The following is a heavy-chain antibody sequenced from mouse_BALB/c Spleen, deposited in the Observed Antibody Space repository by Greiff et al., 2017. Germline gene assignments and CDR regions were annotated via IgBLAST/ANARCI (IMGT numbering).Heavy chain of an antibody. V-gene: IGHV5-6-3*01. CDR3: ARYYRYDDAMDY. CDR2: INSNGGST. D-gene: IGHD2-14*01. CDR1: GFTFSSYG. Sequence: EVQLQESGGGLVQPGGSLKLSCAASGFTFSSYGMPWVRQTPDKRLELVASINSNGGSTYYPDSVKGRFTITGDNAKNTLYLQMSSLKSEDTAMYYCARYYRYDDAMDYWGQGTSVTVSA. J-gene: IGHJ4*01.